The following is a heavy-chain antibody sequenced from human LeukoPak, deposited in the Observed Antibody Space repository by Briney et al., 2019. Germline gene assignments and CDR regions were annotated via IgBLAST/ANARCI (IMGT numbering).Heavy chain of an antibody. Sequence: GGSLRLSCAASGFTFSSYSMNWVRQAPGKGLEWVSYISSSSSTIYYADSVKGRFTISRDNAKNSLYLQMNSLRAEDTAVYYCARERNRIAAAVFDYWGQGTLVTVSS. V-gene: IGHV3-48*04. CDR1: GFTFSSYS. D-gene: IGHD6-13*01. J-gene: IGHJ4*02. CDR3: ARERNRIAAAVFDY. CDR2: ISSSSSTI.